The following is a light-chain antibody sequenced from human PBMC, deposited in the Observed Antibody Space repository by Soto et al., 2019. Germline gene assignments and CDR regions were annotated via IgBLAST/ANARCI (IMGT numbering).Light chain of an antibody. J-gene: IGKJ1*01. CDR2: AAS. V-gene: IGKV3-20*01. CDR3: QQYGSSPQT. CDR1: QSVVSNY. Sequence: EIMLTQSPGTLSLSPGERATLSCRASQSVVSNYLAWYQQKPGQAPRLLIYAASGRASGIPDRFSGSGSGTAFMLPISRLEPEDFAVYYCQQYGSSPQTFGQGTRVAIK.